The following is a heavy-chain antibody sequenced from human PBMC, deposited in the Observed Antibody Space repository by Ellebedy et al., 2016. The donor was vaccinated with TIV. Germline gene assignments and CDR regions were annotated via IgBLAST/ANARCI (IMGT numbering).Heavy chain of an antibody. CDR2: IKQDGSEK. Sequence: GESLKISCAASGFTFSSYWMTWVRQAPGKGLEWVANIKQDGSEKYYVDSVKGRFTISRDNAKNSLYLQMNSLRAEDTAVYYCARDRAVGTMDAFDIWGQGTMVTVSS. V-gene: IGHV3-7*01. J-gene: IGHJ3*02. D-gene: IGHD6-19*01. CDR1: GFTFSSYW. CDR3: ARDRAVGTMDAFDI.